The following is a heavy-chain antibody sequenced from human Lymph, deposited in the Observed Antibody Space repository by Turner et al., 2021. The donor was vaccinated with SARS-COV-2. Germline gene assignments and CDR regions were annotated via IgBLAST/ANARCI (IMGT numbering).Heavy chain of an antibody. D-gene: IGHD3-3*01. J-gene: IGHJ6*02. CDR1: GYTLTEVS. CDR3: ATGPYDFWSGPSPGYYGMDV. CDR2: FDPEDGET. Sequence: QVQLVQSGAEVKKPGASVKVSCKVSGYTLTEVSMHWVRQAPGKGLECMGGFDPEDGETIYAQKFQGRVTMTEDTSTDTAYMELSSLRSEDTAVYYCATGPYDFWSGPSPGYYGMDVWGQGTTVTVSS. V-gene: IGHV1-24*01.